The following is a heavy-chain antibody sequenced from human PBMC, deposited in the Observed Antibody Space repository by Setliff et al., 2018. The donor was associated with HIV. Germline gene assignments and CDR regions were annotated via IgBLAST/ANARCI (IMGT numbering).Heavy chain of an antibody. D-gene: IGHD3-10*01. CDR3: TTWDKGSVWFGELLVSPDVFDI. CDR2: IKSKADGGTT. CDR1: GFTLNSYA. Sequence: PGGSLRLSCAASGFTLNSYAMNWVRQAPGKGLEWVGRIKSKADGGTTDYAASVKGRITISRDDSKNTLYLQMNSLKIEDTAVYYCTTWDKGSVWFGELLVSPDVFDIWGQGTLVTVSS. V-gene: IGHV3-15*01. J-gene: IGHJ3*02.